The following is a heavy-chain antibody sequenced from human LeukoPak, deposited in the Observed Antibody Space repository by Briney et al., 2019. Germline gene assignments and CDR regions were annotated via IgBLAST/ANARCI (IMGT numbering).Heavy chain of an antibody. CDR2: INHSGST. J-gene: IGHJ6*02. D-gene: IGHD6-13*01. Sequence: SETLSLTCAVYGGSFSGYYWSWIRQPPGKGLEWIGEINHSGSTNYNPSLKSRVTISVDTSKNQFSLKLSSVTAADTAVYYCARGLPYSSSWYNYYYGMDVWGQGTTVTVSS. CDR1: GGSFSGYY. V-gene: IGHV4-34*01. CDR3: ARGLPYSSSWYNYYYGMDV.